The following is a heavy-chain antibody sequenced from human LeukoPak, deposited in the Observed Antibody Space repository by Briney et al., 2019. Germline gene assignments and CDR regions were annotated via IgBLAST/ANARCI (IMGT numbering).Heavy chain of an antibody. CDR1: GGSISSYY. CDR3: ATLGSGRPLGTFDI. Sequence: SETLSLTCTVSGGSISSYYWSWIRPPPGKGLEWIGHTSYSGSTNYNPSLKSRVTISVDTAKNQFSLRLSSVTAADTAVYYCATLGSGRPLGTFDIWGQGTMVTVSS. CDR2: TSYSGST. D-gene: IGHD7-27*01. J-gene: IGHJ3*02. V-gene: IGHV4-59*08.